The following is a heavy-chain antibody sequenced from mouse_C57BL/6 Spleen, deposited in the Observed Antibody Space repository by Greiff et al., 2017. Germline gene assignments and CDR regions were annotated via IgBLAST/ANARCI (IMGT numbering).Heavy chain of an antibody. D-gene: IGHD1-1*01. Sequence: QVQLQQPGAELVKPGASVKLSCKASGYPFTSYWMHWVKQRPGRGLEWIGRIDPNSGGTKYNEKFKGKATLTVDKPSSTAYMQRSSLASEDSAVYYGAKEGELLRYWYFDVWGTGTTVTVSS. CDR1: GYPFTSYW. CDR2: IDPNSGGT. V-gene: IGHV1-72*01. CDR3: AKEGELLRYWYFDV. J-gene: IGHJ1*03.